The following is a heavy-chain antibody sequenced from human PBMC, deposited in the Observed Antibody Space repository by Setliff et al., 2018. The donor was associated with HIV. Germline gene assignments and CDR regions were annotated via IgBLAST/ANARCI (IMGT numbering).Heavy chain of an antibody. CDR1: GGSFSGYY. J-gene: IGHJ4*02. V-gene: IGHV4-34*01. Sequence: SETLSLTCAVYGGSFSGYYWSWIRQPPGKGLEWIGEINHSGNTNYNPSLKSRVTISIDTSNNQISLRLSSVTAADTAMYYCVRDDYGYNGKGFDYWGPGTLVTVSS. CDR3: VRDDYGYNGKGFDY. D-gene: IGHD4-17*01. CDR2: INHSGNT.